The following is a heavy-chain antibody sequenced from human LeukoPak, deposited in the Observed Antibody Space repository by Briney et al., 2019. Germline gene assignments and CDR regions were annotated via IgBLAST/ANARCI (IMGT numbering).Heavy chain of an antibody. V-gene: IGHV1-18*01. CDR2: ISAYNGNT. D-gene: IGHD2-2*01. J-gene: IGHJ6*03. Sequence: GASVKVSCKASGYTFTSYGISWVRQAPGQGLEWMGWISAYNGNTNYAQKLKGRVTMTTDTSTSTAYMELRSLRSDDTAVYYCARGGDIVVVPAAIPHYYYMDVWGKGTTVTVSS. CDR1: GYTFTSYG. CDR3: ARGGDIVVVPAAIPHYYYMDV.